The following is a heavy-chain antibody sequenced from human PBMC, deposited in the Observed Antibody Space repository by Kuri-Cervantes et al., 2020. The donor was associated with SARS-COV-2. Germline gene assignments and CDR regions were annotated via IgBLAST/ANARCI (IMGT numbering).Heavy chain of an antibody. CDR2: IYWDDDK. Sequence: SGPTLVKPTQTLTLTCTFSGFSLSTGGVSVGWIRQPPGKALEWLALIYWDDDKRYSPSLNSRLTITKDTSKNQVVLTLTNIDPVDTATYYCAQMSPRLGIYYYGMDVWGQGTTVTVSS. J-gene: IGHJ6*02. CDR3: AQMSPRLGIYYYGMDV. CDR1: GFSLSTGGVS. V-gene: IGHV2-5*02. D-gene: IGHD7-27*01.